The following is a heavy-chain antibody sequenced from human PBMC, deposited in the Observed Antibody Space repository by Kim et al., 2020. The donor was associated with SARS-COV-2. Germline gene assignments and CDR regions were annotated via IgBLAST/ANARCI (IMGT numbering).Heavy chain of an antibody. CDR3: ARGGDYGDPGSYY. J-gene: IGHJ4*02. Sequence: GGSLRLSCAASGFDFSGYAMHWVRQAPGKGLEWVAVISYDGDEKFYVDSVKGRFTISRDNSENTLSLQVDSLTNEDTAVYYCARGGDYGDPGSYYWGQGT. CDR1: GFDFSGYA. V-gene: IGHV3-30*14. D-gene: IGHD4-17*01. CDR2: ISYDGDEK.